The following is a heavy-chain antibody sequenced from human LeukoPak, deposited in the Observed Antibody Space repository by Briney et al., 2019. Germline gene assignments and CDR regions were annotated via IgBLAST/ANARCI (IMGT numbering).Heavy chain of an antibody. CDR3: ARAPAAYFDY. J-gene: IGHJ4*02. CDR2: INTDGSST. V-gene: IGHV3-74*01. Sequence: GGALRLSCAASGFTFSSYWMHWVRQAPGKGLVWVSRINTDGSSTSYADSVKGRFTISRDNAKNTLYLQKNSLRAEDTAVYYCARAPAAYFDYWGQGTLVTVSS. D-gene: IGHD2-2*01. CDR1: GFTFSSYW.